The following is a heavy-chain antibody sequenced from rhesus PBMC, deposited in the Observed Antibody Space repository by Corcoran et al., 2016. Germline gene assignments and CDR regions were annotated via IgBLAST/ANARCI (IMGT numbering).Heavy chain of an antibody. CDR1: GGSTSGFW. CDR3: AIGVLAGGAFDF. CDR2: IGTSDGTT. V-gene: IGHV4-165*01. Sequence: QVQLQESGPGLVKPSETLSLTCAVPGGSTSGFWWGWLRQPPGKGLEWIGYIGTSDGTTYYNPSLKSRVTISIDTSKNHFSLKLTFVTAADTAVYYCAIGVLAGGAFDFWGQGLRVTVSS. J-gene: IGHJ3*01.